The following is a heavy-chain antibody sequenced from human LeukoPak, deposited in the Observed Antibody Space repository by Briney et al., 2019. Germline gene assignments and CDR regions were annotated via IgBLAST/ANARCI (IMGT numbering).Heavy chain of an antibody. CDR2: ISSSSTI. CDR3: AKDLPPYIVVVVAATIDY. CDR1: GFTFSSYS. V-gene: IGHV3-48*02. D-gene: IGHD2-15*01. J-gene: IGHJ4*02. Sequence: PGGSLRLSCTASGFTFSSYSMNWVRQAPGKGLEWVSYISSSSTIYYADSVKGRFTISRGNAKNSLYLQMNSLRDEDTAVYYCAKDLPPYIVVVVAATIDYWGQGTLVTVSS.